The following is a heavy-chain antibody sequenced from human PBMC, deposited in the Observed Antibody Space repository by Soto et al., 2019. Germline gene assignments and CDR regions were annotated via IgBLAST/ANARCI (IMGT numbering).Heavy chain of an antibody. J-gene: IGHJ5*02. Sequence: GGSLRLSCAASKFTFSSYLMPWVRQAPGKGLMWVSRINSDGSRKKYEESVKGRFTISRDNAKNTLFLKMNSMRAEDSAVYYCVRVATGSSDWSDHWGQGTLVTVSS. CDR2: INSDGSRK. V-gene: IGHV3-74*01. CDR3: VRVATGSSDWSDH. CDR1: KFTFSSYL. D-gene: IGHD1-26*01.